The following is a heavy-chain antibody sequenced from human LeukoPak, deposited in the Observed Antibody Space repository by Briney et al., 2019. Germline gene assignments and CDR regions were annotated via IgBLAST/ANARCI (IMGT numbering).Heavy chain of an antibody. CDR1: GGSISSWTYY. Sequence: SETLSLTSTVSGGSISSWTYYWGWIRQPPGKGLEWIGTIYYGGTNYYNPSLKSRVTISVDTSKNQFSLNLNSVTAADTAVYYCAYGSNSAANHWGQGTLVTVSS. V-gene: IGHV4-39*01. J-gene: IGHJ5*02. CDR2: IYYGGTN. D-gene: IGHD2-15*01. CDR3: AYGSNSAANH.